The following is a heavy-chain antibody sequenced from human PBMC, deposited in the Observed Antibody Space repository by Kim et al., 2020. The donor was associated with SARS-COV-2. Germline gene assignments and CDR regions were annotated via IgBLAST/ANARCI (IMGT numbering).Heavy chain of an antibody. V-gene: IGHV7-4-1*02. D-gene: IGHD6-13*01. J-gene: IGHJ4*02. CDR3: ARVVAAAATYYFDY. CDR1: GYTFTSYA. Sequence: ASVKVSCKASGYTFTSYAMNWVRQAPGQGLEWMGWINTNTGNPTYAQGFTGRFVFSLDTSVSAAYLQISSLKAEDTAVYYCARVVAAAATYYFDYWGLGTLVTVSS. CDR2: INTNTGNP.